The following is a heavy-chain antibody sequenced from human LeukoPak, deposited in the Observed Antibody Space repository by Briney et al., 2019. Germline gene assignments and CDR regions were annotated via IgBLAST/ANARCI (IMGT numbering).Heavy chain of an antibody. V-gene: IGHV4-59*01. CDR2: ISYSGRA. Sequence: PSETLSLTCTVSGDSITDYYWSWIRQPPGKGLEWMGYISYSGRATYNPSVKSRVTISLATSRTQFSLSLTSVTAADTAVYYCARVSEGGGSEWVDNWGQGTLVTVSS. J-gene: IGHJ5*02. CDR1: GDSITDYY. CDR3: ARVSEGGGSEWVDN. D-gene: IGHD1-26*01.